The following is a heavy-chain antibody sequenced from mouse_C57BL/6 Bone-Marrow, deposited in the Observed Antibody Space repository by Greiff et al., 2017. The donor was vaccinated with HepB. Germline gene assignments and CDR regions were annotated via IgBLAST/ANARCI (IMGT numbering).Heavy chain of an antibody. CDR1: GFSLTSYG. V-gene: IGHV2-2*02. J-gene: IGHJ4*01. CDR3: ARYLLISVVARGYAMDY. Sequence: QVQLKESGPGLVQPSQSLSITCTVSGFSLTSYGVHWVRQSPGKGLEWLGVIWSGGSTDYNAAFISRLSISKDNSKSQVFFKMNSLQASDTAIYYCARYLLISVVARGYAMDYWGQGTSVTVSS. CDR2: IWSGGST. D-gene: IGHD1-1*01.